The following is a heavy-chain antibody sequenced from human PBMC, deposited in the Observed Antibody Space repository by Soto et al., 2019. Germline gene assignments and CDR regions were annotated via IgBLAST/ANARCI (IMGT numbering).Heavy chain of an antibody. J-gene: IGHJ6*02. Sequence: QVQLVESGGGVVQPGRSLRLSCAASGFTFSSYAMHWVRQAPGKGLEWVAVISYDGSNKYYADSVKGRFTISRDNSKNXLFXQMNSLRAEDTAVYYCARERVGEAAAGTYYYVMDVWGQGTTVTVSS. CDR1: GFTFSSYA. CDR2: ISYDGSNK. D-gene: IGHD6-13*01. CDR3: ARERVGEAAAGTYYYVMDV. V-gene: IGHV3-30-3*01.